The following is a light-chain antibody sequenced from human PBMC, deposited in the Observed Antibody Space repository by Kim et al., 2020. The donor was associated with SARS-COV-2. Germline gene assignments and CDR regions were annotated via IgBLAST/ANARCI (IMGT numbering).Light chain of an antibody. V-gene: IGLV7-43*01. CDR2: STN. J-gene: IGLJ2*01. CDR1: TEAVTSCYS. CDR3: LLHYEDTLHWI. Sequence: QAVVTQEPSLTVSPGGTVTLTCASSTEAVTSCYSPNWFQQKPGQAPRALIYSTNNRHSWTPSRFSGSLLGGKAALTLSDVQPEDEAEYYFLLHYEDTLHWIFGGGTQLTDL.